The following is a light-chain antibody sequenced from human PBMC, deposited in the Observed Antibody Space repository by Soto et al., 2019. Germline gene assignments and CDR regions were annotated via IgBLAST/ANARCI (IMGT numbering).Light chain of an antibody. CDR1: NIGRKS. CDR2: DDS. CDR3: QVWDSSSDHVV. Sequence: SYELTQPPSVSVAPGQTARITCGGNNIGRKSVHWYQQKPGQAPLLVVYDDSDRPSGIPERFSGSNSANTATLTISRVEAGDEADYYCQVWDSSSDHVVFGGGTKRTVL. J-gene: IGLJ2*01. V-gene: IGLV3-21*02.